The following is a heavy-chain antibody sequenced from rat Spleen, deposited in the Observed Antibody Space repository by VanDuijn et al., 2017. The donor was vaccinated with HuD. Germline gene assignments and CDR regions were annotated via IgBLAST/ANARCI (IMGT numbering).Heavy chain of an antibody. J-gene: IGHJ4*01. V-gene: IGHV5-31*01. CDR1: GFTFNHYW. D-gene: IGHD1-7*01. Sequence: EVKLVESGGGLVQPGRSLKLSCVASGFTFNHYWMTWIRQAPGKGLEWVACISDTGGSSYYLDSVKGRFTISRDNAKSALYLQMDSLRSEDTATYYCTRADHIMGIGDAWGQGTSVTVSS. CDR2: ISDTGGSS. CDR3: TRADHIMGIGDA.